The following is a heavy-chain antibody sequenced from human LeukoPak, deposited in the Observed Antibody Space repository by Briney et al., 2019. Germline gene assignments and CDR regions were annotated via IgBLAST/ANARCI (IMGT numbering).Heavy chain of an antibody. CDR1: GGTFSSFA. CDR3: ARDRTDFGGDCSD. CDR2: IIPIYGIT. J-gene: IGHJ4*02. V-gene: IGHV1-69*05. D-gene: IGHD2-21*01. Sequence: ASVKVSCKASGGTFSSFAISWVRQAPGQGLEWMGRIIPIYGITNYAQKFQGRVTITTDESTSTAYMDLRSLRSEDTAVYYCARDRTDFGGDCSDWGQGTLVTVSS.